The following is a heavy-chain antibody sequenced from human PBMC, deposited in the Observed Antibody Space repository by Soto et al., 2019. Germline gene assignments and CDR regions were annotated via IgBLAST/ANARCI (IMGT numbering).Heavy chain of an antibody. D-gene: IGHD3-3*01. V-gene: IGHV1-3*01. CDR1: GYTFSSHA. CDR3: ARDGARIAVFGVVYYFDY. CDR2: INAGNGDT. Sequence: SSVKVSCKASGYTFSSHAIHWLRQAPGQRLEWMGWINAGNGDTKYSQKFQGRVAITRDTSASSAYMELSTLRSEDTAVYYCARDGARIAVFGVVYYFDYWGQRTVVTVSS. J-gene: IGHJ4*02.